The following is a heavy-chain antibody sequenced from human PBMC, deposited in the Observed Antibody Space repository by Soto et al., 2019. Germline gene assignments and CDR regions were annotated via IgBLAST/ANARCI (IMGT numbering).Heavy chain of an antibody. Sequence: QVQLQESGPGLVKPSQTLSLTCIVSGGSISSGGYYWSWIRQHPGKGLEWIGYIYFSGSTYYNPSLKSRVSISIHMSENQFSLKLSSVTAADTAVYYCARVRYYYGMDIWGQGTTVTISS. CDR2: IYFSGST. J-gene: IGHJ6*02. CDR3: ARVRYYYGMDI. V-gene: IGHV4-31*03. CDR1: GGSISSGGYY.